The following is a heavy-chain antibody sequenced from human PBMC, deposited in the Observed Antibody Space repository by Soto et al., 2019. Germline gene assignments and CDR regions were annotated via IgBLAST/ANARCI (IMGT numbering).Heavy chain of an antibody. Sequence: QVRLQESGPGLVKSSQTLSLTCTVSGGSFSSTDYYWNWIRQPPGTGLEWIGHLCYSGSTSCNPSLTSRLFISLDTYKNQFSLRLGSVTAADTAVYYLSSRPTLHRPPPFDSWGQGLMVTVSS. CDR3: SSRPTLHRPPPFDS. CDR1: GGSFSSTDYY. J-gene: IGHJ4*02. V-gene: IGHV4-30-4*01. CDR2: LCYSGST. D-gene: IGHD6-6*01.